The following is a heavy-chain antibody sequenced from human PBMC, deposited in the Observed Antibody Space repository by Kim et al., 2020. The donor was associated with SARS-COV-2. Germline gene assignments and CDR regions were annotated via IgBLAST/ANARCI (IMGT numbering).Heavy chain of an antibody. CDR3: ARAGRLLWFGELPSAFD. Sequence: GGSLRLSCAASGFTFSSYAMHWVRQAPGKGLEWVAVISYDGSNKYYADSVKGRFTISRDNSKNTLYLQMNSLRAEDTAVYYCARAGRLLWFGELPSAFD. CDR2: ISYDGSNK. CDR1: GFTFSSYA. V-gene: IGHV3-30-3*01. J-gene: IGHJ3*02. D-gene: IGHD3-10*01.